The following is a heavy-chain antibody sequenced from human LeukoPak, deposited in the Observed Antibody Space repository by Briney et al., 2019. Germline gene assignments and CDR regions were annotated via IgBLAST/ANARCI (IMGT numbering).Heavy chain of an antibody. D-gene: IGHD2-15*01. V-gene: IGHV4-59*01. Sequence: SETPSLTCTVSGGSMSGYYWSWIRQPPGKGPELIGYIHSTGNTGYNPSLKSQVTISVDTSRNQFSLGLRSVTTADTAVYYCARGGWSIDFWGRGTLVTVSS. CDR2: IHSTGNT. J-gene: IGHJ2*01. CDR1: GGSMSGYY. CDR3: ARGGWSIDF.